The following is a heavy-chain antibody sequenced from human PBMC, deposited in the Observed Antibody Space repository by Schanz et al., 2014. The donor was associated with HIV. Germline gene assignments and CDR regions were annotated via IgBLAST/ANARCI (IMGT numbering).Heavy chain of an antibody. Sequence: VQLLESGGGLLQPGGSLRLSCAASEFTFRNAWLNWVRQAPGKGLEWVAVISYDGSNKYYADSVRGRFTIFRDNSKNTLYLQMDSLRAEDTALYYCARSYDILTGYYSSPFDYWGQGTLVTVSS. V-gene: IGHV3-30*03. CDR1: EFTFRNAW. J-gene: IGHJ4*02. CDR3: ARSYDILTGYYSSPFDY. D-gene: IGHD3-9*01. CDR2: ISYDGSNK.